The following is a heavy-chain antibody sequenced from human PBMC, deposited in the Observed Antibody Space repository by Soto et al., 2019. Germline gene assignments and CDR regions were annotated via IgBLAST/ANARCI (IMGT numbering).Heavy chain of an antibody. V-gene: IGHV3-33*01. Sequence: QVQLVESGGGVVQPGRSLRLSCAASGFTFNNYGMHWVRQAPGKRLEWLAVIWNDGSNNYYANSVKGRFTISRDNSKNTLYLQMNSLRAEDAAVYYCARRQIPPPTRGAANARGGMDVWGQGTTVTVSS. J-gene: IGHJ6*02. CDR1: GFTFNNYG. CDR2: IWNDGSNN. D-gene: IGHD6-25*01. CDR3: ARRQIPPPTRGAANARGGMDV.